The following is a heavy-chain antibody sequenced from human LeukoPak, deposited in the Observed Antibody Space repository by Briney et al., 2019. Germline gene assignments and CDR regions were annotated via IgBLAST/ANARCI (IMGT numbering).Heavy chain of an antibody. D-gene: IGHD3-3*01. CDR2: IKSDGST. Sequence: PGGSLRLSCAASGFPFSTYWMHWVRQAPGKGLVWVSRIKSDGSTNYADSVKGRFTISRDNAKNTLSLQMNSLRPEDTGVYYCARAPSEIGGYYPEYFRHWGQGTLVTVSS. J-gene: IGHJ1*01. V-gene: IGHV3-74*01. CDR3: ARAPSEIGGYYPEYFRH. CDR1: GFPFSTYW.